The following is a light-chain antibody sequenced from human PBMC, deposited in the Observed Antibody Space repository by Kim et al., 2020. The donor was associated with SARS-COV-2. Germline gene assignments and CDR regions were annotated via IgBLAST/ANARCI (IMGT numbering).Light chain of an antibody. Sequence: ALGQTVRITCQGDSLRSYYASWYQQKPGQAPVLVIYGKNNRPSGIPDRFSGSSSGNTASLTITGGQAEDEADYYCNSRDSSGNHLVFGGGTQLTVL. CDR1: SLRSYY. CDR3: NSRDSSGNHLV. V-gene: IGLV3-19*01. J-gene: IGLJ2*01. CDR2: GKN.